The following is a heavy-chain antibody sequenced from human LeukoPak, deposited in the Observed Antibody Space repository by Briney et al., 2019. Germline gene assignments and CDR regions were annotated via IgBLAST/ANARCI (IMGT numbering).Heavy chain of an antibody. CDR1: GYTFTTYD. CDR2: VSPNGGDT. V-gene: IGHV1-8*01. J-gene: IGHJ4*02. D-gene: IGHD3-10*01. Sequence: ASVKVSCKASGYTFTTYDINWVRQATGQGLEWMGWVSPNGGDTVFAQRFQGRVTLTRNTSIGTVYMELSSLSSEDTAVYYCARGRDIYGSGTSFFDCWGQGTLVTVSS. CDR3: ARGRDIYGSGTSFFDC.